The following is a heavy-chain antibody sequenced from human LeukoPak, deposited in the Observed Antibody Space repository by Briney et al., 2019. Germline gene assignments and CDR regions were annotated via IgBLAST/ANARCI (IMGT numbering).Heavy chain of an antibody. CDR1: GYTFTDYY. Sequence: ASVKVSFKASGYTFTDYYIHWVRQAPGQGLEWMGWVNPYTGVTNYAQKFQGRVTMTRDTSISTAYMDLSRLTSADTAMFYCARIRGGNNYHFDYWGQGTLVTVSS. CDR3: ARIRGGNNYHFDY. D-gene: IGHD1-26*01. CDR2: VNPYTGVT. J-gene: IGHJ4*02. V-gene: IGHV1-2*02.